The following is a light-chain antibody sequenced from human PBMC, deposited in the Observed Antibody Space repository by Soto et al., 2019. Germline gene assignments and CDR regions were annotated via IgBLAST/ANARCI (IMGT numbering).Light chain of an antibody. CDR1: TGPVTSGHS. Sequence: QAVVTQEPSLTVSPGGTVTLTCGSSTGPVTSGHSPYWFQQKPGQAPRLLIYETSNRHSWTPARFSGSLLGGEAALTLSGAQPEDEAEYYCLLFYSGPFVFETGTKVTVL. CDR2: ETS. V-gene: IGLV7-46*01. J-gene: IGLJ1*01. CDR3: LLFYSGPFV.